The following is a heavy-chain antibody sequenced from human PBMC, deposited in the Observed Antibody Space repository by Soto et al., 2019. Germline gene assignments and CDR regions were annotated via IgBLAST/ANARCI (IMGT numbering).Heavy chain of an antibody. CDR3: ARVGRYSGYDYNWFDP. J-gene: IGHJ5*02. V-gene: IGHV4-59*01. CDR1: GGSISSYY. D-gene: IGHD5-12*01. CDR2: IYYSGRT. Sequence: QVQLQESGPGLVKPSETLSLTCTVSGGSISSYYWSWIRQPPGKGLEWIGYIYYSGRTNYNPSLKSRVTISVDTSKNQFSLKLSSVTAADTAVYYCARVGRYSGYDYNWFDPWGQGTLVTVSS.